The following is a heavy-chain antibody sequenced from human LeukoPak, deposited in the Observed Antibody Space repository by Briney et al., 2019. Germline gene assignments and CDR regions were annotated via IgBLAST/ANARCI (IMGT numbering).Heavy chain of an antibody. V-gene: IGHV4-4*07. Sequence: PSETLSLTCTVSGGSISSYYWSWIRQPAGKGLEWIGRIYTSGSTNYNPSLKSRLTISVDTSKTQFSLKLSSMTAADTAVYYCARGFRGASFDYWGQGTLVTVSS. D-gene: IGHD1-26*01. CDR1: GGSISSYY. CDR3: ARGFRGASFDY. J-gene: IGHJ4*02. CDR2: IYTSGST.